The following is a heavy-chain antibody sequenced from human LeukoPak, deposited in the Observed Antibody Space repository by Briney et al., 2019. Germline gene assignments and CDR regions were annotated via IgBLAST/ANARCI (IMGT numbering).Heavy chain of an antibody. D-gene: IGHD3-10*01. CDR1: GGTFSSYY. J-gene: IGHJ4*02. Sequence: ASVKVSCKASGGTFSSYYMHWVRQAPGQGLEWMGWINPNSGGTNYAQKFQGRVTMTRETSISTAYMELSRLRSDDTAVYYCARDREGIAFDYWGQGTLVTVSS. CDR3: ARDREGIAFDY. CDR2: INPNSGGT. V-gene: IGHV1-2*02.